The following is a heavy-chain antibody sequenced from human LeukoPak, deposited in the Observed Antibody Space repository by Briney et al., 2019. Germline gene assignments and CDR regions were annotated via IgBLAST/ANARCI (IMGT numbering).Heavy chain of an antibody. CDR1: GYSFTSYW. J-gene: IGHJ4*02. D-gene: IGHD3-10*01. CDR2: IYPGDSDT. V-gene: IGHV5-51*01. CDR3: ARRLTLLWFGELSGPFDY. Sequence: KVSCKGSGYSFTSYWIGWVRQMPGKGPEWMGIIYPGDSDTRYSPSFQGQVTISAGKSISTAYLQWSSLKASDTAMYYCARRLTLLWFGELSGPFDYWGQGTLVTVSS.